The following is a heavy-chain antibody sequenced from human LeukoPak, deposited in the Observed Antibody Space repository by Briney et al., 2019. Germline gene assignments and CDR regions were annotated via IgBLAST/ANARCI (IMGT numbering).Heavy chain of an antibody. Sequence: ASVKVSCKASGYTFIHYFIHWVRQAPGQGLEWMGRINSNTGVTEYTQKFQGRVTMTRDTSITTVYMELSSLTSDDSAVYYCARDYSSTSNWELDYWGQGTLVIVSS. J-gene: IGHJ4*02. CDR2: INSNTGVT. D-gene: IGHD7-27*01. CDR1: GYTFIHYF. CDR3: ARDYSSTSNWELDY. V-gene: IGHV1-2*06.